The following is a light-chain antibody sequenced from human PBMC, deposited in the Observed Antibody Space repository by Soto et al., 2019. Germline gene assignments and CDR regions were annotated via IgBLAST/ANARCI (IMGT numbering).Light chain of an antibody. CDR2: SSS. J-gene: IGKJ4*01. Sequence: DIVMTQSPDSLAVSLGERATIHCRSSQSVLYTSNSKNYLSWYQQKPGQPPKLLIYSSSTREFGVPDRFSGSGSATDFTLTISNLQAEDVAVYYCQQYYNTPLTFGGGTRVEIK. CDR3: QQYYNTPLT. CDR1: QSVLYTSNSKNY. V-gene: IGKV4-1*01.